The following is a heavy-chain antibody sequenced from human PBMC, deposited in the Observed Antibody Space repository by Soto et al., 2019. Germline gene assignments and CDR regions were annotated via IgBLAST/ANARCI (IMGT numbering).Heavy chain of an antibody. D-gene: IGHD3-9*01. Sequence: QVQLVQSGAEVKKPGSSVKVSCKASGGTFSSYAISWVRQAPGQGLEWMGGIIPIFGTANYAQKFQGRVTITADESTSTAYMELSSLSSEDTDVYYCARSRYFDWLSGPHAPNWFDPWGQGTLVTVAS. CDR1: GGTFSSYA. J-gene: IGHJ5*02. CDR3: ARSRYFDWLSGPHAPNWFDP. CDR2: IIPIFGTA. V-gene: IGHV1-69*12.